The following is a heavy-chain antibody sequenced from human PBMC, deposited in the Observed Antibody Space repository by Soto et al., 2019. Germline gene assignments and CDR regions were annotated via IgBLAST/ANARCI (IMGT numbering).Heavy chain of an antibody. CDR3: ARDRYYYGSGDF. CDR2: IYSGGST. D-gene: IGHD3-10*01. Sequence: PGGSLRLSCAASGFTVSSNYMSWVRQAPGKGLEWVSVIYSGGSTYYADSVKGRFNISRDNSKNTLYLQMNSLRAEDTAVYYCARDRYYYGSGDFWGQGTMVTVSS. J-gene: IGHJ3*01. V-gene: IGHV3-66*01. CDR1: GFTVSSNY.